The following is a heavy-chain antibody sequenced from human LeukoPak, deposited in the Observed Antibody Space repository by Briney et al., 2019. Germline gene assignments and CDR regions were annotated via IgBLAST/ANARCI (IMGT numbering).Heavy chain of an antibody. Sequence: SETLSLTCTVSGASISSYYWSWIRQPPGKGLEWIGCIYYSGSTNYNPSLKSRVTISIDTSKNQFSLKLDSVTAADTAMYYCARHQELGFYDAFDIWGQGTMLTVSS. CDR2: IYYSGST. CDR1: GASISSYY. D-gene: IGHD7-27*01. V-gene: IGHV4-59*08. CDR3: ARHQELGFYDAFDI. J-gene: IGHJ3*02.